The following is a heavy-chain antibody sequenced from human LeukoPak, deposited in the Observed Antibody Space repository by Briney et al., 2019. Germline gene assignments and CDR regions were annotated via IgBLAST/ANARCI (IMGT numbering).Heavy chain of an antibody. CDR3: AKRGVVIRVILVGFHKEAYYFDS. Sequence: GGSLRLSCAASGFTFWSAWMSWVRQAPGKGLEWVAGISDSGGSTNYADSVKGRFTISRDNPKNTLYLQMNSLRAEDTAVYFCAKRGVVIRVILVGFHKEAYYFDSWGQGALVTVSS. J-gene: IGHJ4*02. V-gene: IGHV3-23*01. CDR2: ISDSGGST. D-gene: IGHD3-22*01. CDR1: GFTFWSAW.